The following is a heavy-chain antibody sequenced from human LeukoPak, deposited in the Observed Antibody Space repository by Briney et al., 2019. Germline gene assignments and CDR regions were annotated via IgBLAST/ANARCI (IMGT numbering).Heavy chain of an antibody. J-gene: IGHJ4*02. D-gene: IGHD6-19*01. V-gene: IGHV4-59*08. CDR3: ARHSSGLYYFHY. CDR2: IFYSGNT. Sequence: SETLSLTCTVSGGSISSYYWNWIRQPPGKGLEWIGHIFYSGNTNYSPSLKSRVTISVDTSKNQFSLKLTSVTAADTAIYYCARHSSGLYYFHYWGQGTMVIVSS. CDR1: GGSISSYY.